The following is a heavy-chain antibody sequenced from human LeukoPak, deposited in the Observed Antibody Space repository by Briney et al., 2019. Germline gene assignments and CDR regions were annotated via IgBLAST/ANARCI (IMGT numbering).Heavy chain of an antibody. V-gene: IGHV4-39*07. D-gene: IGHD3-10*01. J-gene: IGHJ5*02. CDR2: IYHTGPT. CDR1: GGSMTNNTFY. Sequence: SETLSLTCTVSGGSMTNNTFYWGWIRQPPGKGREWIGSIYHTGPTYYNPSLKSPVTISVDKSKNQLSLKLSSVPAADTAVYYCARVLIWFGQLQNWFEPWGPGTLVPVSS. CDR3: ARVLIWFGQLQNWFEP.